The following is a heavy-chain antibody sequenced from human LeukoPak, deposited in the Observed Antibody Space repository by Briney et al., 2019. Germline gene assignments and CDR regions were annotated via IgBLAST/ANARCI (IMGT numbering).Heavy chain of an antibody. V-gene: IGHV3-30*04. D-gene: IGHD1-26*01. J-gene: IGHJ4*02. CDR2: ISYDGSNK. CDR1: GFTFSSYA. CDR3: AKGLQWELPFDY. Sequence: PGGSLRLSCAASGFTFSSYAMHWVRQAPGKGLEWVAVISYDGSNKYYADSVKGRFTISRDNSKNTLYLQMNSLKAEDTAVYYCAKGLQWELPFDYWGQGTLVTVSS.